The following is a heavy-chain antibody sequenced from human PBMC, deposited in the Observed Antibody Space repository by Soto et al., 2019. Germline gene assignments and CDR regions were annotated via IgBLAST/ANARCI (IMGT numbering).Heavy chain of an antibody. V-gene: IGHV3-23*01. J-gene: IGHJ4*02. CDR3: AKSLGDRWNTYYFQR. Sequence: EMQLLESGGGLVQPGGSLILSCAASGFSFSTYSLSWVRQSPGKGLEWVSGISGTGESKHYADSARGRFAISRDNSRNTLSLQMSSLRAEDTAVYYCAKSLGDRWNTYYFQRWGQGTLVTVSS. CDR2: ISGTGESK. D-gene: IGHD1-1*01. CDR1: GFSFSTYS.